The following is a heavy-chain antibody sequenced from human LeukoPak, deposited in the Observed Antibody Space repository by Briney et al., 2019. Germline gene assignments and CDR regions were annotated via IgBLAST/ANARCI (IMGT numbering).Heavy chain of an antibody. CDR3: ARLGDYDSSAYYYAFDI. V-gene: IGHV4-59*08. J-gene: IGHJ3*02. CDR2: IYYSGST. CDR1: GGSFSGYY. Sequence: SETLSLTCAVYGGSFSGYYWSWIRQPPGKGLEWIGYIYYSGSTKYNPSLKSRVTIPIDTSKNQFSLKLRSVTAADTAVYYCARLGDYDSSAYYYAFDIWGQGTMVTVSS. D-gene: IGHD3-22*01.